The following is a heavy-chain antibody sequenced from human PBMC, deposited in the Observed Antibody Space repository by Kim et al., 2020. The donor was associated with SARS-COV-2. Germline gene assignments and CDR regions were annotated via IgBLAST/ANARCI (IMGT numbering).Heavy chain of an antibody. CDR2: ISGSGGST. CDR3: AKDHGSGLFLNYYFDY. D-gene: IGHD3-10*01. CDR1: GFTFSSYA. J-gene: IGHJ4*02. Sequence: GGSLRLSCAASGFTFSSYAMSWVRQAPGKGLEWVSAISGSGGSTYYADSVKGRFTISRDNSKNTLYLQMNSLRAEDTAVYYCAKDHGSGLFLNYYFDYWGQGTLVTVSS. V-gene: IGHV3-23*01.